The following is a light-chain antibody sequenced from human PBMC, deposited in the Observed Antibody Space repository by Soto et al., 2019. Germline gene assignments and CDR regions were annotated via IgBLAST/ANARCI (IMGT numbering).Light chain of an antibody. J-gene: IGKJ4*01. CDR3: QQLNSYPLT. Sequence: IQFTQYPAFVSSSVRARVTITCRASQDISDYLAWYQQRPGKAPKLLIYAASTLQSGVPSRFSGSGSGTEFTLTISSLQPEDFATYSCQQLNSYPLTFGGGTKVDI. CDR1: QDISDY. V-gene: IGKV1-9*01. CDR2: AAS.